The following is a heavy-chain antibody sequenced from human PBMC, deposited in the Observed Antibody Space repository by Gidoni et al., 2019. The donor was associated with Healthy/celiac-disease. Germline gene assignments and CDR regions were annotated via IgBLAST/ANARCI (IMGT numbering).Heavy chain of an antibody. V-gene: IGHV4-34*01. J-gene: IGHJ4*02. D-gene: IGHD3-16*02. CDR3: ARGPYDYVWGSYRLSFFDY. Sequence: QVQLQQWGAGLLKPSETLSLTCAVYGGSLSGYYWSWIRQPPGKGLEWIGEINHSGSTNYNPSLKSRVTISVDTSKNQFSLKLSSVTAADTAVYYCARGPYDYVWGSYRLSFFDYWGQGTLVTVSS. CDR1: GGSLSGYY. CDR2: INHSGST.